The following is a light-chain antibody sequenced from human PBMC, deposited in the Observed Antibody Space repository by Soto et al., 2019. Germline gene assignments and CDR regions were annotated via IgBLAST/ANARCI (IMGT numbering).Light chain of an antibody. V-gene: IGKV3-11*01. CDR2: DAS. CDR3: QQRSSWRVT. Sequence: EIVLTQFPATLSLSPGEKDTLSCRAIKSVSTFLAWYQQKPGQAPSLVVYDASKRATGIPARFSGSGSGTAFTLTIRSLEPEDFAVYYCQQRSSWRVTFGGGTKVEIK. J-gene: IGKJ4*01. CDR1: KSVSTF.